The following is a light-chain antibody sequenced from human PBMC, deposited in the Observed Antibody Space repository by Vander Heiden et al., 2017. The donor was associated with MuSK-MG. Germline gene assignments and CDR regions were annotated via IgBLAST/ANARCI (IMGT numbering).Light chain of an antibody. V-gene: IGLV2-11*01. CDR2: DVY. CDR1: NSDVGAYNY. CDR3: DSYAPGYSV. Sequence: QSALTQPRSVSGSPGQSVTISCTGTNSDVGAYNYVSWYQQNPGKAPKLIIYDVYKRPSGVPDRFSGSKSGNTASLTISGLQAEDESDYYCDSYAPGYSVFGGGTKLTVL. J-gene: IGLJ2*01.